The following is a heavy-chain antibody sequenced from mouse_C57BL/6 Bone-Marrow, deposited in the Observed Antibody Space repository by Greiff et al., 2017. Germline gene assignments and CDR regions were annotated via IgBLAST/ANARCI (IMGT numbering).Heavy chain of an antibody. CDR3: ARLAQGIAY. V-gene: IGHV1-81*01. J-gene: IGHJ3*01. CDR2: IYPRSGNT. CDR1: GYTFTSYG. D-gene: IGHD3-2*02. Sequence: QVQLQQSGAELARPGASVKLSCKASGYTFTSYGISWVKQRTGQGLEWIGEIYPRSGNTYYNEKFKGQATLTADKSSSTAYMELRSLTSEDSAVYFCARLAQGIAYWGQGTLVTVSA.